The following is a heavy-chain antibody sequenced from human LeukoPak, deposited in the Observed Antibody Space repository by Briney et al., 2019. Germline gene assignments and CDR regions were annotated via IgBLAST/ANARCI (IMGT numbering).Heavy chain of an antibody. J-gene: IGHJ4*02. CDR1: GYTFTGYY. D-gene: IGHD3-10*01. CDR2: INPNSGGT. CDR3: ARRSSSGSYYLSGLYY. V-gene: IGHV1-2*02. Sequence: ASVKVSCKASGYTFTGYYMHWVRQAPGQGLEWMGWINPNSGGTNYAQKFQGRVTMTRDTSISTAYMELSRLRSDDTAVYYCARRSSSGSYYLSGLYYWGQGTLVTVSS.